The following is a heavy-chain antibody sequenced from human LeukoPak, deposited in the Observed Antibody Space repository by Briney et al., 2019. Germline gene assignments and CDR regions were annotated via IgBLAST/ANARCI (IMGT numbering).Heavy chain of an antibody. D-gene: IGHD6-13*01. CDR3: ARRFVGYDSSWGASDI. CDR1: GGSFSGYY. J-gene: IGHJ3*02. V-gene: IGHV4-34*01. CDR2: INHSGST. Sequence: SETLSLTCAVYGGSFSGYYWSWIRQPPGKGLEWIGEINHSGSTNYNPSLKSRVTISVDMSKNQFSLKLSSVTAADTAVYYCARRFVGYDSSWGASDIWGLGTMVTVSS.